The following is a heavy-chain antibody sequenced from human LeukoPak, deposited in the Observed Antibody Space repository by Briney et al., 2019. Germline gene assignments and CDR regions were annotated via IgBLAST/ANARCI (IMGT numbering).Heavy chain of an antibody. D-gene: IGHD1-26*01. CDR1: GGSFSGYY. V-gene: IGHV4-34*01. CDR2: INHSGST. J-gene: IGHJ6*03. CDR3: ARSAHSFPYYYYYYMDV. Sequence: PSETLSLTFAVYGGSFSGYYWSWIRQPPGKGLEWIGEINHSGSTNYNPSLKSRVTISVDTSKNQFSLKLSSVTAADTAVYYCARSAHSFPYYYYYYMDVWGKGTTVTISS.